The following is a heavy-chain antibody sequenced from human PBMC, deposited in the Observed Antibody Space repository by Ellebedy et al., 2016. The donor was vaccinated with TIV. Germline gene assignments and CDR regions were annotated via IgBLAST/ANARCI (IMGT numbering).Heavy chain of an antibody. CDR1: GFTFSSYW. CDR2: ISGSGDAT. J-gene: IGHJ4*02. D-gene: IGHD5-12*01. V-gene: IGHV3-23*01. Sequence: GESLKISCAASGFTFSSYWMHWVRQAPGKGLEWVSIISGSGDATNYADSVKGRFTMSRDNSKNMLYLQMNSLRVEDTAVYYCAKRGFFDCWGQGTLVTVSS. CDR3: AKRGFFDC.